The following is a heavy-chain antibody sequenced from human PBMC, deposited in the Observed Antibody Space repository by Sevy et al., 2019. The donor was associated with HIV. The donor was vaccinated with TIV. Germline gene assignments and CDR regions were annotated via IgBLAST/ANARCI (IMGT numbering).Heavy chain of an antibody. D-gene: IGHD4-4*01. Sequence: SETLSLTCAVYGGSFSGYYWSWIRQPPGKGLEWIGEINHSGSSNYNPPLKSRVTISVDTSKNQFSLKLSSVTAADTAVYYCARVSATVTTIDYYYYYGMDVWGQGTTVTVSS. V-gene: IGHV4-34*01. CDR2: INHSGSS. CDR3: ARVSATVTTIDYYYYYGMDV. CDR1: GGSFSGYY. J-gene: IGHJ6*02.